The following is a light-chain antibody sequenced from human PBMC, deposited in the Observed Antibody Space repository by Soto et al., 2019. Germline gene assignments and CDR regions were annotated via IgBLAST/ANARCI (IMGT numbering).Light chain of an antibody. CDR3: SSYTSSSSLGV. Sequence: QSALTQPASVSGSPGQLITISCIGTSSDVGGYNYVSWYQQHPGKAPKLMIYEVSNRPSGVSNRFSGSKSGNTASLTISGLQAEDEAEYYCSSYTSSSSLGVFGTGTKVTVL. CDR1: SSDVGGYNY. V-gene: IGLV2-14*03. CDR2: EVS. J-gene: IGLJ1*01.